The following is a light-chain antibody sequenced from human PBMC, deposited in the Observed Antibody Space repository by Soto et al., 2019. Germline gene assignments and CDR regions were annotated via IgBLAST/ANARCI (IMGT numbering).Light chain of an antibody. CDR3: LLYYSGPWV. Sequence: QAVVTQESSLTVSPGGTVTLTCASSTGPVTSGHYSNWFQQKPGQAHRALIHDTSSKHSWTPARFSGSLLGGKAALTLSGVQPEDEAEYYCLLYYSGPWVFGGGTKLTVL. V-gene: IGLV7-43*01. J-gene: IGLJ3*02. CDR2: DTS. CDR1: TGPVTSGHY.